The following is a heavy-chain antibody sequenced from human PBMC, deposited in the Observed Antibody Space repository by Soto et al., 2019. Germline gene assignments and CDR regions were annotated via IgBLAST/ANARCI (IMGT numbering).Heavy chain of an antibody. J-gene: IGHJ6*02. V-gene: IGHV3-30-3*01. CDR3: ARARMVSLIYYYGMDV. D-gene: IGHD3-10*01. CDR1: GFTFSSYA. CDR2: ISYDGSNK. Sequence: GGSLGLSCAASGFTFSSYAMHWVRQDPGKGLEWVAVISYDGSNKYYADSVKGRFTISRDNSKNTLYLQMNSLRAEDTAVYYCARARMVSLIYYYGMDVWGQGTTVTVSS.